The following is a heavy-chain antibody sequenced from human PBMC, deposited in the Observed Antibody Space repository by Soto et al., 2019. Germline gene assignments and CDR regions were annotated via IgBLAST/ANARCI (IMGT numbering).Heavy chain of an antibody. CDR3: AREIAAAGSYYYGMDV. D-gene: IGHD6-13*01. V-gene: IGHV1-46*01. Sequence: ASVKVSCKASGYTFTSYDMHWVRQAPGQGLEWMGIINPSGGSTSYAQKFQGRVTMTRDTSTSTVYMELSSLRSEDTAVYYCAREIAAAGSYYYGMDVWGQGTTVTVSS. CDR2: INPSGGST. J-gene: IGHJ6*02. CDR1: GYTFTSYD.